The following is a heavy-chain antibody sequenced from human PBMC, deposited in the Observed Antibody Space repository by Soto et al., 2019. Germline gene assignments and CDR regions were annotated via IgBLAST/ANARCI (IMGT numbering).Heavy chain of an antibody. Sequence: GECLKISCRGSGYSFTSYWISWVRQMPGKGLEWMGRIDPSDSYTNYSPSFQGHVTISADKSISTAYLQWSSLKASDTAMYYCARHRYYYDSSGQLYGMDVWGQGTTVTVSS. CDR2: IDPSDSYT. V-gene: IGHV5-10-1*01. CDR3: ARHRYYYDSSGQLYGMDV. D-gene: IGHD3-22*01. J-gene: IGHJ6*02. CDR1: GYSFTSYW.